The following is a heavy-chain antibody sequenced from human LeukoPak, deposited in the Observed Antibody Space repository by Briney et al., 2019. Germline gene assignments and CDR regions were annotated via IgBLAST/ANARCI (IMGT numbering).Heavy chain of an antibody. CDR3: AKSGGSGGYWFVGGPFDY. CDR2: MNPNSGNT. CDR1: GYTFTSYD. D-gene: IGHD3-22*01. J-gene: IGHJ4*02. V-gene: IGHV1-8*03. Sequence: ASVKVSCKASGYTFTSYDINWVRQATGQGLEWMGWMNPNSGNTGYAQKFQGRVTITRNTSISTAYMELSSLRSEDTAVYYCAKSGGSGGYWFVGGPFDYWGQGTLVTVSS.